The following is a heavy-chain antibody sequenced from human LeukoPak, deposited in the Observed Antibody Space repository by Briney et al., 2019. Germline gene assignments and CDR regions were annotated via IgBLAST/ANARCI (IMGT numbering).Heavy chain of an antibody. CDR3: ARDGGNPYCGGDCYGLY. D-gene: IGHD2-21*02. J-gene: IGHJ4*02. CDR1: GFTVSSNY. V-gene: IGHV3-66*01. CDR2: IYSGGST. Sequence: GGSLRLSCAASGFTVSSNYMSWVRQAPGKGLEWVSVIYSGGSTYYADSVKGRFTIPRDNSKNTLYLQMYSLRAEDTAVYYCARDGGNPYCGGDCYGLYWGQGTLVTVSS.